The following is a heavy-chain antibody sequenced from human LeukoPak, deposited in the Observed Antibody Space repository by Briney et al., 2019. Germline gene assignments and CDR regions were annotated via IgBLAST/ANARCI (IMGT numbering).Heavy chain of an antibody. CDR2: IYPGDSDT. V-gene: IGHV5-51*01. CDR1: GYSFPSYW. CDR3: ARPIYPYSYGSFDY. D-gene: IGHD5-18*01. J-gene: IGHJ4*02. Sequence: GESLKISCKGSGYSFPSYWIGWVRQMPGKGLEWMGIIYPGDSDTRYSPSFQGQVTMSADKSISTAYLQWSSLKASDTAVYYCARPIYPYSYGSFDYWGQGTLVTVSS.